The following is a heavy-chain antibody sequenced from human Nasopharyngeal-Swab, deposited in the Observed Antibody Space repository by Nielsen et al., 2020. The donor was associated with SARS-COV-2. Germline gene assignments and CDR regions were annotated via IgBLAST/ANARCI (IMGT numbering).Heavy chain of an antibody. J-gene: IGHJ4*02. D-gene: IGHD3-16*02. V-gene: IGHV3-48*01. CDR3: AKDVGGSYRDYFDY. Sequence: REAARKGLEWVSYIKSSRSTIYYADSVKGRLTISRDNAKNSLYLQMNSLRAEDTAVYYCAKDVGGSYRDYFDYWGQGTLVTVSS. CDR2: IKSSRSTI.